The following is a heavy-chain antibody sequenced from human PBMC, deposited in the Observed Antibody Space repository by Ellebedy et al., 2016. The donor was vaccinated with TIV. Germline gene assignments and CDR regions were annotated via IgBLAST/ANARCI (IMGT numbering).Heavy chain of an antibody. J-gene: IGHJ4*02. Sequence: AGSLRLSXAASGFIFRVTGMTWIRQAPGKGLEWVATIVSSGRETYYADPLKGRFTISRDNAMNLVYLQMNSLSVEDTAVYYCTRDGSEWSRDYWGQGTLVTVSS. CDR3: TRDGSEWSRDY. D-gene: IGHD3-3*01. CDR1: GFIFRVTG. CDR2: IVSSGRET. V-gene: IGHV3-21*06.